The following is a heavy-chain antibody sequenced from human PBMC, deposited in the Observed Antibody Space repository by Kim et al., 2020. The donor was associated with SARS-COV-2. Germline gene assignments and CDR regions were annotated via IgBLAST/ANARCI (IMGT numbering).Heavy chain of an antibody. Sequence: GGSLRLSCAXSGXXFXSYVIHWFRQAPGKGLEWVAVISHDEINQYYADSVKGRFTVSRDNSRNTLYLQINSLRTEDTAVYYCARELYYSPTSGRIGASFDFWGQGTLVTVSS. D-gene: IGHD3-22*01. CDR3: ARELYYSPTSGRIGASFDF. CDR1: GXXFXSYV. J-gene: IGHJ3*01. CDR2: ISHDEINQ. V-gene: IGHV3-30*04.